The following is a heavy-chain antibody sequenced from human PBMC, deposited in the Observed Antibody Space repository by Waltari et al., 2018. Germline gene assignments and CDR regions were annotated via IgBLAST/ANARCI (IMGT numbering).Heavy chain of an antibody. V-gene: IGHV4-4*09. CDR3: ARWTPDDAFDI. D-gene: IGHD2-15*01. CDR1: GGSISSYY. J-gene: IGHJ3*02. Sequence: QVQLQASGPGLVKPSETLSLTCTVPGGSISSYYWSWIRQPPGKGLEWIEYIYTSGSTNYNPSLKSRVTISVDTSKNQFSLKLSSVTAADTAVYYCARWTPDDAFDIWGQGTMVTVSS. CDR2: IYTSGST.